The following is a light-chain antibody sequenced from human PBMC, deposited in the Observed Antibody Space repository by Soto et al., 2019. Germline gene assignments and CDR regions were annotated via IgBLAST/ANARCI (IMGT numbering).Light chain of an antibody. J-gene: IGLJ3*02. CDR2: LNSDGSH. Sequence: QPVLTQSPSASASLGASVKLTCTLSSGHSSYAIAWHQQQPEKGPRYLMKLNSDGSHSKGDGIPDRFSGPSSGAERYLTISSLQSEDEADYYCQTWGTGLWVFGGGTKLTVL. CDR3: QTWGTGLWV. CDR1: SGHSSYA. V-gene: IGLV4-69*01.